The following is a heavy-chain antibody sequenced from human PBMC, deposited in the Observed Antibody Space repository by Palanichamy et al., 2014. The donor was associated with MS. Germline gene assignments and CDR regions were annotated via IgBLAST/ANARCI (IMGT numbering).Heavy chain of an antibody. CDR2: IYNDGST. CDR3: ARFTGRDGFSHHWHFDV. CDR1: GFYVSNNY. V-gene: IGHV3-66*01. J-gene: IGHJ2*01. Sequence: EVQVVESGGDLVQPGGSLRLSCEASGFYVSNNYMAWVRHAPGKGLDWVSFIYNDGSTSYADSVKGRVVVSRDNSKNTLFLQMNILRVDDTAMYYCARFTGRDGFSHHWHFDVWGRGTPVTVSS. D-gene: IGHD5-24*01.